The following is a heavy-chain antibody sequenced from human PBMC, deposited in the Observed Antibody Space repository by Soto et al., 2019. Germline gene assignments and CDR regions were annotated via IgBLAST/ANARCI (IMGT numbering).Heavy chain of an antibody. V-gene: IGHV4-59*06. D-gene: IGHD3-22*01. CDR3: ARSYYYDSSGYYYINWFDP. CDR2: IYYSGST. Sequence: SETLSLTCTVSGVSMSSYYWSWIRQHPGKGLEWIGYIYYSGSTYYNPSLKSRVTISVDTSKNQFSLKLSSVTAADTAVYYCARSYYYDSSGYYYINWFDPWGQGTLVTVSS. J-gene: IGHJ5*02. CDR1: GVSMSSYY.